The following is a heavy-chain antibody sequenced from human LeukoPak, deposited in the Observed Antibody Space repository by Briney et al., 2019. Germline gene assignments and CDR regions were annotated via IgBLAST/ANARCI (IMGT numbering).Heavy chain of an antibody. CDR2: VNPNSGGT. D-gene: IGHD4-11*01. V-gene: IGHV1-2*02. J-gene: IGHJ4*02. CDR3: ARGYSIFSRYFFDY. CDR1: GYTFVDHS. Sequence: ASVKVSCEASGYTFVDHSLHWVRQAPGQGLEWMGWVNPNSGGTNYAQKFQGRVTMTRDTSISTAYMELSRLRSDDTAVYYCARGYSIFSRYFFDYWSQGTLVTVSS.